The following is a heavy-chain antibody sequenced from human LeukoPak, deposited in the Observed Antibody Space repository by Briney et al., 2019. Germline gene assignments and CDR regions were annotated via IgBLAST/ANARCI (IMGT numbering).Heavy chain of an antibody. J-gene: IGHJ6*02. CDR3: ARGAPAVGMDV. CDR1: GGTFSSYA. D-gene: IGHD4-17*01. CDR2: ISAYNGNT. Sequence: EASVKVSCKASGGTFSSYAISWVRQAPGQGLEWMGWISAYNGNTNYAQKLQGRVTMTTDTSTSTAYMELRSLRSDDTAVYYCARGAPAVGMDVWGQGTTVTVSS. V-gene: IGHV1-18*01.